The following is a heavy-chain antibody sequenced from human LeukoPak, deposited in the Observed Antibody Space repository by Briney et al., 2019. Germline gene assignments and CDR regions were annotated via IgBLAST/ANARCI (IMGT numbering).Heavy chain of an antibody. CDR1: GYTFTDSY. CDR3: ARDGRLTIFVRGIITEGSPPKN. V-gene: IGHV1-2*02. Sequence: ASVKVSCKASGYTFTDSYMHWVRQSPGQGLEWRGWINPKTGGTNYAQRFQGRVTMTRDTSIRTAYMELNSLRSDDTAVYYCARDGRLTIFVRGIITEGSPPKNWGQGTLVTVSS. CDR2: INPKTGGT. J-gene: IGHJ4*02. D-gene: IGHD3-10*01.